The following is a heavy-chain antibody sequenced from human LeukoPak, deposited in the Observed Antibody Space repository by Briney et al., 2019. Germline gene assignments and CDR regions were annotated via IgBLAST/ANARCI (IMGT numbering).Heavy chain of an antibody. D-gene: IGHD3-22*01. CDR2: IIPIFGTA. Sequence: GASVKVSCKASGGTFSSYAISWVRQAPGQGLEWMGGIIPIFGTANYAQKFQGRVTITTDESTSTAYMELSSLRSEDTAVYYCARDPEDSSGYSSFDYWGQGTLVTVSS. V-gene: IGHV1-69*05. J-gene: IGHJ4*02. CDR1: GGTFSSYA. CDR3: ARDPEDSSGYSSFDY.